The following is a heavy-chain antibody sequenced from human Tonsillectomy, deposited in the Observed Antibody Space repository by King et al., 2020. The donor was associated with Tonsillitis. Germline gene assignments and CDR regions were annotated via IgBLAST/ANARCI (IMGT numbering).Heavy chain of an antibody. V-gene: IGHV4-39*01. D-gene: IGHD4-23*01. CDR1: GGSISSSSYY. CDR3: ARLGEGYGGNEGFDY. J-gene: IGHJ4*02. CDR2: IYYSGST. Sequence: QLQESGPGLVKPSETLSLTCTVSGGSISSSSYYWGWIRQPPGQGLEWIGSIYYSGSTYYNPSLKSRVTISVDTSKNQFSLKLSSVTAADTAVYYCARLGEGYGGNEGFDYWGQGTLVTVSS.